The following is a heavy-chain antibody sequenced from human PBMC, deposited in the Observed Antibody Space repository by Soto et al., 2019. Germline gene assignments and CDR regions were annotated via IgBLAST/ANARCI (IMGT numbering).Heavy chain of an antibody. J-gene: IGHJ4*01. CDR2: INPNSGGT. D-gene: IGHD2-8*01. V-gene: IGHV1-2*04. CDR1: GYTFTGYY. Sequence: ASVKVSCKASGYTFTGYYMHWVRQAPGQGLEWMGWINPNSGGTNYAQKFQGWVTMTRDTSISTAYMELSRLRSDDTAVYYCARAFCTNGVCYYFFDYWGHGTLVTVSS. CDR3: ARAFCTNGVCYYFFDY.